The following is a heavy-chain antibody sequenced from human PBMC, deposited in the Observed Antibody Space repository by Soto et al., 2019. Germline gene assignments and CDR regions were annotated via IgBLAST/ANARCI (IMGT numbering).Heavy chain of an antibody. Sequence: QVQLVQSGAEVKKPGASVKVSCKASGYTFTSYDISWVRQATGQGLEWVGWMNPNSGNTGYAQKFQXXVXMXMNTSISTAYMELSSLRSEDTAVYYCARRRGYAFDIWGQGTMVTVSS. CDR2: MNPNSGNT. V-gene: IGHV1-8*01. CDR3: ARRRGYAFDI. CDR1: GYTFTSYD. J-gene: IGHJ3*02.